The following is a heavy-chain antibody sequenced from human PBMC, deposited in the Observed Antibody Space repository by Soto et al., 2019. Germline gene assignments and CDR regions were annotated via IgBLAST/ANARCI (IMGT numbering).Heavy chain of an antibody. J-gene: IGHJ6*02. CDR3: ARIICSGGSCYYYYGMDV. Sequence: QVTLKESGPVLVKPTETLTLTCTVSGFSLSNARMGVSWIRQPPGKALEWLAHIFSNDEKSYSTSLKSRLTISKDTSKSQVVLTMTNMDPVDTATYYCARIICSGGSCYYYYGMDVWGQGTTVTVSS. D-gene: IGHD2-15*01. CDR1: GFSLSNARMG. V-gene: IGHV2-26*01. CDR2: IFSNDEK.